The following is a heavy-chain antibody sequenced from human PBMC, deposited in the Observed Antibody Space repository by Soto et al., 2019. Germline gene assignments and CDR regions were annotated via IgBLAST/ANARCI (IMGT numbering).Heavy chain of an antibody. J-gene: IGHJ4*02. Sequence: QVQLVQSGAEVKKPGASVKVSCKASGYTFPSFGITWVRQPPDQGLEWMGWISAYNGNTNYAQKLQGRVTMTTDTSTSTAYMELRSLRSDDTAVYYCASADSSSWKYYFDYWGQGTLVTVSS. CDR3: ASADSSSWKYYFDY. CDR1: GYTFPSFG. CDR2: ISAYNGNT. V-gene: IGHV1-18*01. D-gene: IGHD6-13*01.